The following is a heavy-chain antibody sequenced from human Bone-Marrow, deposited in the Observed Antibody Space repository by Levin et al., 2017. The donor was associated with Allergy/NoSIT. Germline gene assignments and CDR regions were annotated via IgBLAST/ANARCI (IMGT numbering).Heavy chain of an antibody. CDR2: IRSGSGDI. Sequence: RAGGSLRLSCVASGFIFSRYSMNWVRQSPGKGLEWLSAIRSGSGDIAYAGSVKGRFTLSRDNAKSSLYLDMISLRVEDTAVYYCARALRDYCGADCPDYWGQGTLVTVSS. CDR1: GFIFSRYS. D-gene: IGHD2-21*02. CDR3: ARALRDYCGADCPDY. V-gene: IGHV3-21*01. J-gene: IGHJ4*02.